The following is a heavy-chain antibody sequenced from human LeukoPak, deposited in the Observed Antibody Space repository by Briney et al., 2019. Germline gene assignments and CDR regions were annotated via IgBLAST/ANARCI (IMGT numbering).Heavy chain of an antibody. CDR1: GGSISSYY. CDR3: ARHMTTVVGGAFDI. D-gene: IGHD4-23*01. CDR2: IYYSGST. Sequence: SETLSLTCTVSGGSISSYYWSWIRQPPGKGLEWIGYIYYSGSTNYNPSLKSRVTISVDTSKNQFSLKLSSVTAADTAVYYCARHMTTVVGGAFDIWGQGTMVTVSS. J-gene: IGHJ3*02. V-gene: IGHV4-59*08.